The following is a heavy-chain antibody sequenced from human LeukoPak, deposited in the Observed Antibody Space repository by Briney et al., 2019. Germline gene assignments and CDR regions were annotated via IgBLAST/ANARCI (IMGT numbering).Heavy chain of an antibody. D-gene: IGHD4-11*01. CDR3: ARVDYSNYPGVFDY. Sequence: GRSLGLSCAASGFTFSSYGMHWVRQAPGKGLEWVAVIWYDGSNKYYADSVKGRLTISRDNSKNTLYLQMNSLRAEDTAVYYCARVDYSNYPGVFDYWGQGTLVTVSS. V-gene: IGHV3-33*01. CDR2: IWYDGSNK. CDR1: GFTFSSYG. J-gene: IGHJ4*02.